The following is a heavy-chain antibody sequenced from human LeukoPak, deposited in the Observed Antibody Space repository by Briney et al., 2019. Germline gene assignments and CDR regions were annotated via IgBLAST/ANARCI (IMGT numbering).Heavy chain of an antibody. J-gene: IGHJ4*02. D-gene: IGHD3-22*01. V-gene: IGHV3-23*01. Sequence: GGSLRLSCAASGFTFSNNGMSWVRQSPGRGPEWVSGISGGGDTTYYAESVKGRFTISRDNSKNTLFLQMNSLTAEDTAVYYCAKTNGYYDYWGQGTLVAVSS. CDR2: ISGGGDTT. CDR1: GFTFSNNG. CDR3: AKTNGYYDY.